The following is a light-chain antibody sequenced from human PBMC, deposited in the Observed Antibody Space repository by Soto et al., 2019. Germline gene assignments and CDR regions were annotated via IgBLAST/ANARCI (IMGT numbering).Light chain of an antibody. Sequence: HPVLTQSPSASASLGASVKLTCTLSSGHSNYAIAWHQQQSEKGPRYLMNLNSDGSHSKGDGIPDRFSGSSSGAERYLTISSLQSEDEADYYCHTWGSGIVVFGGGTKLTVL. J-gene: IGLJ2*01. CDR1: SGHSNYA. CDR2: LNSDGSH. V-gene: IGLV4-69*01. CDR3: HTWGSGIVV.